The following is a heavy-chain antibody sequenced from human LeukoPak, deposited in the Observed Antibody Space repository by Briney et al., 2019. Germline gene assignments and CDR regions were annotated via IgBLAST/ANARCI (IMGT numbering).Heavy chain of an antibody. V-gene: IGHV4-59*01. CDR1: AGSISGYY. CDR2: IHYSGRT. Sequence: SETLSLTCTVSAGSISGYYWSWIRQPPGKGLEWIGCIHYSGRTNYNPSLNSRLTMSVDTSKNQFSLRLSSVTAADTAMYYCSRYSSSWYNDCWGQGTLVTVSS. CDR3: SRYSSSWYNDC. D-gene: IGHD6-13*01. J-gene: IGHJ4*02.